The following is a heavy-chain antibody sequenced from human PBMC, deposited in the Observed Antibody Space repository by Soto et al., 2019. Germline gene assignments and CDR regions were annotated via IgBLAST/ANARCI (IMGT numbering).Heavy chain of an antibody. Sequence: QVQLVQSGAEVKKPGSSVKVSCKASGGSFSTYGISWVRQAPGQGLEWMGGFIPVFTTAKYAQKFQGRVSITADESTYTAYREVSSLRSEDTAVYFCARDGVDVSRTTVRHGALDIWGQGTVVTVSS. V-gene: IGHV1-69*01. D-gene: IGHD4-17*01. CDR1: GGSFSTYG. CDR2: FIPVFTTA. J-gene: IGHJ3*02. CDR3: ARDGVDVSRTTVRHGALDI.